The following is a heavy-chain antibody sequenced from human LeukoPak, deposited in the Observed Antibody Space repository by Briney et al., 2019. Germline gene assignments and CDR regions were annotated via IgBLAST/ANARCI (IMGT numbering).Heavy chain of an antibody. V-gene: IGHV3-23*01. J-gene: IGHJ3*02. CDR1: GFTFSSYA. Sequence: PGGSPRLSCAASGFTFSSYAMSWVRQAPGKGLEWVSAISGSGGSTYYADSVKGRFTISRDNSKNTLYLQMNSLRAEDTAVYYCAKGGIVVPPRAHDAFDIWGQGTMVTVSS. D-gene: IGHD3-22*01. CDR3: AKGGIVVPPRAHDAFDI. CDR2: ISGSGGST.